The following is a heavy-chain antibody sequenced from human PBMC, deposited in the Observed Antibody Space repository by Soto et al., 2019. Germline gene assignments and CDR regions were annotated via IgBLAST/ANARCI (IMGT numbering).Heavy chain of an antibody. CDR3: ERDGYSSSFDY. J-gene: IGHJ4*02. V-gene: IGHV3-7*01. D-gene: IGHD6-13*01. Sequence: GGSLRLSCAASGFTFSSYWMSWVRQAPGKGLEWVANIKQDGSEKYYGDSVKGRFTISRDNANNSLYLQMNSLRAEDTAVYYCERDGYSSSFDYWGQGTLVTVSS. CDR2: IKQDGSEK. CDR1: GFTFSSYW.